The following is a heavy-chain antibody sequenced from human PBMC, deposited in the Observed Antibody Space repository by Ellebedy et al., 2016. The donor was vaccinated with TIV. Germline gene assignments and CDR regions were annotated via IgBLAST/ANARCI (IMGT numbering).Heavy chain of an antibody. CDR1: GFTFSDYY. J-gene: IGHJ6*02. V-gene: IGHV3-11*01. CDR2: ISSSGSTI. Sequence: GESLKISXAASGFTFSDYYMSWIRQAPGKGLEWVSYISSSGSTIYYADSVKGRFTISRDNAKNSLYLQMNSLRAEDTAVYYCARDSTKYYDILTGYYTWSADYYYGMDVWGQGTTVTVSS. D-gene: IGHD3-9*01. CDR3: ARDSTKYYDILTGYYTWSADYYYGMDV.